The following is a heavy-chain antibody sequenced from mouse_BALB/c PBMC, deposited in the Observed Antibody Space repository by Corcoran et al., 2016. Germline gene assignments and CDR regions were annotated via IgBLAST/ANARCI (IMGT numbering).Heavy chain of an antibody. D-gene: IGHD2-3*01. CDR3: ARKGGYYAHYYAMDY. Sequence: EVQLQQSGPELVKPGASVKMSCKASGYTFTSYVMHWVKQKPGQGLEWIGYINPYNDGTKYNEKFKGKATLTSDKSSSTAYMELRSLTSEDSAVYYCARKGGYYAHYYAMDYWGQGTSVTVSS. CDR1: GYTFTSYV. J-gene: IGHJ4*01. V-gene: IGHV1S136*01. CDR2: INPYNDGT.